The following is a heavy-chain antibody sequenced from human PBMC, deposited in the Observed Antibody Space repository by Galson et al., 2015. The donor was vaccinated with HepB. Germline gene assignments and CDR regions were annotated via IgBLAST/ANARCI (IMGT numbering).Heavy chain of an antibody. J-gene: IGHJ4*02. CDR3: AGTTVTTRWALDY. D-gene: IGHD4-17*01. CDR1: GGTFSSYA. CDR2: IIPIFGTA. Sequence: SVKVSCKASGGTFSSYAISWVRQAPGQGLEWMGGIIPIFGTANYAQKFQGRVTITADKSTSTAYMELSSLRSEDTAVYYCAGTTVTTRWALDYWGQGTLVTVSS. V-gene: IGHV1-69*06.